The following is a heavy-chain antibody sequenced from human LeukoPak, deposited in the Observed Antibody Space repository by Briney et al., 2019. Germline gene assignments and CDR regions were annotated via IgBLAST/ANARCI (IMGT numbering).Heavy chain of an antibody. J-gene: IGHJ4*02. CDR3: ARGGGRPESPYSD. Sequence: PSETLSLTCTVSGGSISDYYWSWIRQPAGKGLEWIGRIYISGSTNYNPSLKSRVTMSSDTSKKQFSLKLTSVSAADTAVYFCARGGGRPESPYSDWGQGTLVIVSS. D-gene: IGHD4-11*01. V-gene: IGHV4-4*07. CDR1: GGSISDYY. CDR2: IYISGST.